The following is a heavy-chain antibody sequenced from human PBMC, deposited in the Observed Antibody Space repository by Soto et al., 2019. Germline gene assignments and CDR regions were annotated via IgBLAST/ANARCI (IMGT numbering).Heavy chain of an antibody. Sequence: SETLSLTCTVSGGSISSSSYYWGWIRQPPGKGLEWIGSIYYSGSTYYNPSLKSRVTISVDTSKNQFSLKLSSVTAADTAVYYCARRVVAAPFDYWGQGTLVTVSS. J-gene: IGHJ4*02. CDR3: ARRVVAAPFDY. D-gene: IGHD2-15*01. V-gene: IGHV4-39*01. CDR1: GGSISSSSYY. CDR2: IYYSGST.